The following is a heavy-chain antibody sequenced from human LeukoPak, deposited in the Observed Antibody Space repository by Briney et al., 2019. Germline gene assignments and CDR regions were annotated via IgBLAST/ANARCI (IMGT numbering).Heavy chain of an antibody. V-gene: IGHV3-21*01. CDR2: ISSSSSYI. D-gene: IGHD6-6*01. CDR1: GFTFSSYS. J-gene: IGHJ6*03. Sequence: AGGSLRLSCAASGFTFSSYSMNWVRQAPGKGLEWVSSISSSSSYIYYADSVKGRFTISRDNAKNSLYLQMNSLRAEDTAVYYCERGIRYSSSIYYMDVWGKGTTVTVSS. CDR3: ERGIRYSSSIYYMDV.